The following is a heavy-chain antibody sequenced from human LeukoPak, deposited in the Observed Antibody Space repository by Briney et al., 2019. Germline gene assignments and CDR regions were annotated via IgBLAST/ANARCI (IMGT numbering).Heavy chain of an antibody. CDR2: IYRRGNA. J-gene: IGHJ4*02. Sequence: PSETLSLTCAVSGASISSGGYSWTWIRQPPGKGLEWIGYIYRRGNAYYNPSLMSRVTISLDRSKNHFSLILTSVTAADTAVYYCAAMTTITIFDSWGQGSLVTISS. CDR3: AAMTTITIFDS. D-gene: IGHD1-14*01. V-gene: IGHV4-30-2*01. CDR1: GASISSGGYS.